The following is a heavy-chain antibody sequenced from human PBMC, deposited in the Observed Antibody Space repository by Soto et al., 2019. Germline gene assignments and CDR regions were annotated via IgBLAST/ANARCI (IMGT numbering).Heavy chain of an antibody. V-gene: IGHV3-23*01. CDR1: GFTFSGYA. CDR3: ASYIVLMVYAHGGPSDY. CDR2: ISGSGGST. J-gene: IGHJ4*02. Sequence: PGGSLRLSCAASGFTFSGYAMSWVRQAPGKGLEWVSAISGSGGSTYYADSVKGRFTISRDNSKNTLYLQMNSLRAEDTAVYYCASYIVLMVYAHGGPSDYWGQGTLVTVSS. D-gene: IGHD2-8*01.